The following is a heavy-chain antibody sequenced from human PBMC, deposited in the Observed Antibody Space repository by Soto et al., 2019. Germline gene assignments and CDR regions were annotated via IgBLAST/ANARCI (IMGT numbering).Heavy chain of an antibody. CDR1: GCSITSSGYH. J-gene: IGHJ5*02. D-gene: IGHD3-16*01. Sequence: SETLSLTCTVTGCSITSSGYHWGWIRQTPGKELEWLGTISYSGSLFYNPSLRGRVTISVDTSKNQLSLKLASVTAADTAVYYCVRRIETAGGWLDPWGQGNVVTVSS. CDR2: ISYSGSL. V-gene: IGHV4-39*01. CDR3: VRRIETAGGWLDP.